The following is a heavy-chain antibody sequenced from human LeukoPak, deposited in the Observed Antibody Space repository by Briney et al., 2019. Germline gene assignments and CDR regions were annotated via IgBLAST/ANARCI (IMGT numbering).Heavy chain of an antibody. V-gene: IGHV3-23*01. CDR2: ISTSGGNT. CDR1: GFTFISYG. Sequence: GGTLRLSCAASGFTFISYGMSWVRQAPGKGLEWVSAISTSGGNTYYADSVKGRFTISRDNSKNTLYLQMNSLRVEDTAVYYCARDWYHAIDYWGQGTLVTVSS. J-gene: IGHJ4*02. D-gene: IGHD6-13*01. CDR3: ARDWYHAIDY.